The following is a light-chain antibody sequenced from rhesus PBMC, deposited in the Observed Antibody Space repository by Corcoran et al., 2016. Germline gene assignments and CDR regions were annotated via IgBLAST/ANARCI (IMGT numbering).Light chain of an antibody. J-gene: IGKJ2*01. CDR1: ENINDS. CDR2: KAS. Sequence: DIQTTQSPSSLSASVGDRVTISCRASENINDSLHWFQQKPGKAPKLLIDKASNLHSGVPSRFSGSGSGTAFTLPISSLQPADFVTYYCQHGYGTPYSFGQGTKMEIK. CDR3: QHGYGTPYS. V-gene: IGKV1-74*01.